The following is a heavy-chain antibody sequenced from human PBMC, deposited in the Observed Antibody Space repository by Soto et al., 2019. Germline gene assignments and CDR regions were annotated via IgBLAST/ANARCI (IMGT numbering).Heavy chain of an antibody. J-gene: IGHJ6*03. CDR3: ARGRDQLLAHYYYYMDV. V-gene: IGHV3-23*01. CDR2: ISGSGSST. CDR1: GFTFSSYA. D-gene: IGHD2-2*01. Sequence: GGSLRLSCAASGFTFSSYAMSWVRQAPGKGLEWVSAISGSGSSTYYADSVKGRFTISRDNSKNTQYLQMNSLRAEDTAVYYCARGRDQLLAHYYYYMDVWGKVTTVTVSS.